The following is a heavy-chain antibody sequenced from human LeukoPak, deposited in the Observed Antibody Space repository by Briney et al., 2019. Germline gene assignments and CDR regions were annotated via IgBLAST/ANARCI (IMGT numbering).Heavy chain of an antibody. V-gene: IGHV4-34*01. J-gene: IGHJ4*02. CDR2: INHSGST. Sequence: PSETLSLTCAVYGGSFSGYYWGWIRQPPGKGLEWIGEINHSGSTNYNPSLKSRVTISVDTSKNQFSLKLSSVTAADTAVYYCARGNYYDSSGLDYWGQGTLVTVSS. CDR3: ARGNYYDSSGLDY. D-gene: IGHD3-22*01. CDR1: GGSFSGYY.